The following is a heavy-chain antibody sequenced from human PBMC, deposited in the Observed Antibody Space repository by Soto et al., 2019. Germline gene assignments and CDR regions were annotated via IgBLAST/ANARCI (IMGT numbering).Heavy chain of an antibody. V-gene: IGHV1-69*06. CDR1: GGTFSSHA. Sequence: QVQLVQSGAEVKKPGSSVKVSCKASGGTFSSHAINWVRQAPGQGLEWMGGIVPIFGTSNYAQKFQARVTITADKSTSTAYMEISRLTFEDTALYYCARVRGDGYNSGSVYWGHGTLVTVSS. CDR2: IVPIFGTS. J-gene: IGHJ4*01. D-gene: IGHD3-10*01. CDR3: ARVRGDGYNSGSVY.